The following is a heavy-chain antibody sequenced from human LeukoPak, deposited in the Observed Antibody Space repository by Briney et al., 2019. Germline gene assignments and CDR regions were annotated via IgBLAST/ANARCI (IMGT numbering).Heavy chain of an antibody. CDR2: IYTSGST. V-gene: IGHV4-4*09. Sequence: SETLSLTCTVSGGSISSHYWSWIRQPPGKGLEWIGYIYTSGSTNYNPSLKSRVTISVDTSKNQFSLKLSSVTAADTAVYYCARRVVPAAIPSSNWFDPWGQGTLVTVSS. J-gene: IGHJ5*02. CDR1: GGSISSHY. CDR3: ARRVVPAAIPSSNWFDP. D-gene: IGHD2-2*02.